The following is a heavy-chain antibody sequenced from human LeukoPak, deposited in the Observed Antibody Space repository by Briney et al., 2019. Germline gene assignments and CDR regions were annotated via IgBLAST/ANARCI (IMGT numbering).Heavy chain of an antibody. CDR3: TRENRPFCPFAY. D-gene: IGHD2/OR15-2a*01. CDR2: IAHDGTR. CDR1: GGSIDMTNY. V-gene: IGHV4-4*02. Sequence: PSETLSLTCGVSGGSIDMTNYWSWVRQAPGKGLEWIGEIAHDGTRNYNASLRSRVAMSLDRANNQFSLSPTSVTAADTAVYYCTRENRPFCPFAYWGQGVLVTVSS. J-gene: IGHJ4*02.